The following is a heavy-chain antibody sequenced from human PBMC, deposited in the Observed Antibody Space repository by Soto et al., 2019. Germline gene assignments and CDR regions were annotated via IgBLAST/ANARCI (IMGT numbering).Heavy chain of an antibody. J-gene: IGHJ5*02. CDR1: DGSISSYY. D-gene: IGHD1-26*01. V-gene: IGHV4-59*08. CDR2: IYDSGST. CDR3: AGDIRSGSYRFDP. Sequence: SETLSLTCTVSDGSISSYYWSWLRQPPGKGLEWIGYIYDSGSTLYNPSLKSRVTISVDRPNNQFSLKLRSVTAADTAIYYCAGDIRSGSYRFDPWGHGTLVTVSS.